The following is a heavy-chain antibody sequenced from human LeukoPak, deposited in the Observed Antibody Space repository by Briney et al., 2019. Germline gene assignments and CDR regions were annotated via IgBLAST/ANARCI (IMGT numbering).Heavy chain of an antibody. V-gene: IGHV3-11*01. D-gene: IGHD3-10*01. CDR1: GFTFSDYY. CDR3: ARTLITMVRGVIGY. CDR2: ISSSGSTI. J-gene: IGHJ4*02. Sequence: GGSLRLSCAASGFTFSDYYMSWIRQAPGKWLEWVSYISSSGSTIYYADSVKGRFTISRDNAKNSLYLQMNSLRAEDTAVYYCARTLITMVRGVIGYWGQGTLVTVSS.